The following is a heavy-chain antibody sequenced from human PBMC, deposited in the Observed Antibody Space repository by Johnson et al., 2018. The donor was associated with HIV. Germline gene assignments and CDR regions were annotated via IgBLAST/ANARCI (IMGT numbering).Heavy chain of an antibody. CDR1: GFTFSDYY. J-gene: IGHJ3*02. Sequence: QMLLVESGGGLVKPGGSLRLSCAASGFTFSDYYMSWIRQAPGKGLEWVAVISYDGSNKYYMDSVRGRFTVSRDSAKNSLYLQMNSLRAEDMAVYYCAKDLHDNSGWRGAFDIWGQGTMVTVSS. D-gene: IGHD6-19*01. CDR3: AKDLHDNSGWRGAFDI. V-gene: IGHV3-30*18. CDR2: ISYDGSNK.